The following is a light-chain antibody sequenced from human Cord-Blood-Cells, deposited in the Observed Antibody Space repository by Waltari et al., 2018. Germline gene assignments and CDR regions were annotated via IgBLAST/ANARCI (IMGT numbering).Light chain of an antibody. V-gene: IGLV2-14*01. CDR2: DVS. CDR3: SSYTSSSTWV. CDR1: SSDVGGYNY. Sequence: QSALTQPASVSGSPGQPITISCTGTSSDVGGYNYVSWYQQHPGKAPKLMIYDVSNRPSGVSNRFSGSKSGNTASLTSSGLQAEDEADYYCSSYTSSSTWVFGGGTKLTVL. J-gene: IGLJ3*02.